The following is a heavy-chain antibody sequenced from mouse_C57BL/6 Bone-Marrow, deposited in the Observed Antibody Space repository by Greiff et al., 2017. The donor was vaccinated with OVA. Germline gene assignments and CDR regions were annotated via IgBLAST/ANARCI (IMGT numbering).Heavy chain of an antibody. V-gene: IGHV1-9*01. CDR3: ARNPFYYYALVLFDY. D-gene: IGHD1-1*01. J-gene: IGHJ2*01. CDR1: GYTFTGYW. CDR2: ILPGSGIT. Sequence: QVQLKESGAELMKPGASVKLSCKAPGYTFTGYWIEWVKQRPGHGLEWIGEILPGSGITNYNEKFKGKATFTADTSTNTAYMQLSSLTTEDSANHSCARNPFYYYALVLFDYWGQGTTLTVSS.